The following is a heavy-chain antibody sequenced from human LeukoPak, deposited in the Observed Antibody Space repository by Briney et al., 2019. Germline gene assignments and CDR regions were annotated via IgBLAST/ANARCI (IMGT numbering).Heavy chain of an antibody. CDR1: GGSISSGGYS. V-gene: IGHV4-31*03. CDR2: IYYSGST. J-gene: IGHJ4*02. Sequence: SETLSLTCTVSGGSISSGGYSWSWIRQHPGKGLEWIGYIYYSGSTDYNPSLKSRVTISVDTSKNQFSLKLSSVTAADTAVYYCARDEAGSLDYWGQGTLVTVSS. D-gene: IGHD6-19*01. CDR3: ARDEAGSLDY.